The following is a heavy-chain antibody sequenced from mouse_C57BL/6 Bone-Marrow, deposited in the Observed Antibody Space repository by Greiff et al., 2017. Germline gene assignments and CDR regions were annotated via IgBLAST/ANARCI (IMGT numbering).Heavy chain of an antibody. CDR2: IYPGDGDT. V-gene: IGHV1-82*01. CDR1: GYAFSSSW. Sequence: QVQLQQSGPELVKPGASVKISCKASGYAFSSSWMNWVKQRPGKGLEWIGRIYPGDGDTNYNGKFKGKATLTADKSSSTAYMQLSSLTSEDSAVYYCARNYYEYRYWYFDVWGTGTTVTVSA. J-gene: IGHJ1*03. D-gene: IGHD2-4*01. CDR3: ARNYYEYRYWYFDV.